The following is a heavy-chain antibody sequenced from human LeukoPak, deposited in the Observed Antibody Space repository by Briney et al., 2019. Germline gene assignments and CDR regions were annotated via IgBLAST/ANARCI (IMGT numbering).Heavy chain of an antibody. J-gene: IGHJ4*02. CDR1: GGSISSYY. V-gene: IGHV4-59*01. CDR2: IYYSGST. CDR3: ARALGYYDTSGYKYYFDY. D-gene: IGHD3-22*01. Sequence: PSETLSLTCTVSGGSISSYYWSWIRQPPGKGLEWIGYIYYSGSTNYNPSLKSRVTISEDTSKNQFSLKLSSVTAADTAMYYCARALGYYDTSGYKYYFDYWGQGTLVTVSS.